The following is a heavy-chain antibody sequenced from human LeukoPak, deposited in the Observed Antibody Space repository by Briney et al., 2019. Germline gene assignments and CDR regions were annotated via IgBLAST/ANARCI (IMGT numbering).Heavy chain of an antibody. D-gene: IGHD3-3*01. J-gene: IGHJ5*02. Sequence: GASVRVSFKASCYTFTSYGISWVRQAPGQGLEWTGWISAYNVNTNYAQKLQGRVTMTTDTSTSTAYMELRSLRSDDTAVYYCARDRNKLTYYDFWSGSNWFDPWGQGTLVTVSS. CDR3: ARDRNKLTYYDFWSGSNWFDP. CDR1: CYTFTSYG. CDR2: ISAYNVNT. V-gene: IGHV1-18*01.